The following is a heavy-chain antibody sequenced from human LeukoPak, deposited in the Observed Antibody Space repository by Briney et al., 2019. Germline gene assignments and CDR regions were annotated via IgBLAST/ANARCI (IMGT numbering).Heavy chain of an antibody. J-gene: IGHJ3*02. CDR3: ARGPGPIAGAKNPFDI. V-gene: IGHV3-30*01. Sequence: PGRSLRLSCAASGFTFRAYAMHWVRQAPGKGLEWVAVISYDGSNKYYADSVKGRFTISGDKSKDTLYLQMNSLRPEDTAVYYCARGPGPIAGAKNPFDIWGQGTMVTVSS. CDR1: GFTFRAYA. D-gene: IGHD1-26*01. CDR2: ISYDGSNK.